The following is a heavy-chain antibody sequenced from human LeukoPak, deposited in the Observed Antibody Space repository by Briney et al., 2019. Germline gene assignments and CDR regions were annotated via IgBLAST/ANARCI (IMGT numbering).Heavy chain of an antibody. D-gene: IGHD2-2*01. V-gene: IGHV3-23*01. CDR1: GFTFSSCA. CDR2: ISGSGGST. CDR3: ARALLPATPDY. Sequence: GGSLRLSCAASGFTFSSCAMSWVRQDPGKGLEWVSTISGSGGSTYYADSVKGRFTISRDNSKNTLYLQMNSLRAEDTAVYYCARALLPATPDYWGQGTLVTVS. J-gene: IGHJ4*02.